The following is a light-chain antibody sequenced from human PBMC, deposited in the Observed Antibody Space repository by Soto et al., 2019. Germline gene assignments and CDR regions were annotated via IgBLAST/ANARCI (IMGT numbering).Light chain of an antibody. V-gene: IGKV3-15*01. CDR2: IAS. J-gene: IGKJ4*01. Sequence: EIVMTQSPAALSVSQGERVTLSYRASQSISFNLAWYQQKPGQAPRLLIYIASTRAAGIPARFSGSGSGTEFTLTISSLQSEDFAVYYCQQYDTWPLTFGGGTKVDIK. CDR3: QQYDTWPLT. CDR1: QSISFN.